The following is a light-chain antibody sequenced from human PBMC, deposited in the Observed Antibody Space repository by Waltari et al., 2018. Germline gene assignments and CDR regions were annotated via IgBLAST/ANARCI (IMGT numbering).Light chain of an antibody. Sequence: SALTQPASVSGSPGQSITISCTGTSSDVGFYNFVSWYQQQPDKAPKLMVYEVIERPSGVSTRFSGSKSGNTASLTISGLQAEDEADYYCCSYAGRNIWVFGGGTKVTVL. CDR1: SSDVGFYNF. V-gene: IGLV2-23*02. J-gene: IGLJ3*02. CDR3: CSYAGRNIWV. CDR2: EVI.